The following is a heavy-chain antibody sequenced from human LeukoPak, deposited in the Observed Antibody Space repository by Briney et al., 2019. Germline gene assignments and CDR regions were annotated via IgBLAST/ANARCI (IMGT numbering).Heavy chain of an antibody. CDR1: GFTLSSYW. J-gene: IGHJ4*02. D-gene: IGHD3-10*01. V-gene: IGHV3-74*01. CDR2: TNEDGSYA. Sequence: GGSLRLSCAASGFTLSSYWVHWVRQPPGKELMWLSRTNEDGSYADYADSVKGRFTISRDNAKNTVYLQMNSLRTEDTAVYFCGRINYNGDYWGRGTLVTVSS. CDR3: GRINYNGDY.